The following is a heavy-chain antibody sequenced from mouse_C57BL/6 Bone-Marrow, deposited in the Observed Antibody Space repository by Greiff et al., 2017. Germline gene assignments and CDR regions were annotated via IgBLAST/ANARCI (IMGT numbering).Heavy chain of an antibody. J-gene: IGHJ2*01. D-gene: IGHD1-1*01. CDR1: GYTFTDYE. CDR2: IDPETGGT. V-gene: IGHV1-15*01. Sequence: QVQLQQSGAELVRPGASVTLSCKASGYTFTDYEMHWVKQTPVHGLEWIGAIDPETGGTAYNQKFKGKAILTADKSSSTAYMELRSLTSDDSAVYYCTRAATVVGYYFDYWGQGTTLTVSS. CDR3: TRAATVVGYYFDY.